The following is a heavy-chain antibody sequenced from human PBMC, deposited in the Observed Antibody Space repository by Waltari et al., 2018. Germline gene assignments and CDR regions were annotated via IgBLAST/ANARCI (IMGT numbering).Heavy chain of an antibody. CDR1: GGSISSYY. D-gene: IGHD3-22*01. V-gene: IGHV4-59*01. CDR2: IYYSGST. J-gene: IGHJ3*02. Sequence: QVQLQESGPGLVKPSETLSLTCTVSGGSISSYYWSWIRQPPGKGLEWIGYIYYSGSTNYNPSLKSRVTISVDTSKNQFSLKLSSVTAADTAVYYCARGKDSSGYYGVAIAFDIWGQGTMVTVSS. CDR3: ARGKDSSGYYGVAIAFDI.